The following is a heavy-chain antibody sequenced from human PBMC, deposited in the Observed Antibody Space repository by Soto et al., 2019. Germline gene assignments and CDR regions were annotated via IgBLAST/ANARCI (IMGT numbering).Heavy chain of an antibody. CDR1: GGSFSGYY. V-gene: IGHV4-34*01. Sequence: QVQLQQWGAGLLKSSETLSLTCAVYGGSFSGYYWIWIRQPPGKGLEWIGAINHSGSTNHNPSLKSRVTISVDTPKNQFSLKLSSVTAADTAVYSCAVFGVVTQNWFDPWGQGTLVTVSS. CDR3: AVFGVVTQNWFDP. J-gene: IGHJ5*02. CDR2: INHSGST. D-gene: IGHD3-3*01.